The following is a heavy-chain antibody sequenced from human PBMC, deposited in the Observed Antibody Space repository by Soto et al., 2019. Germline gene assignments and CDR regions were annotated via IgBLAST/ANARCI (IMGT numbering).Heavy chain of an antibody. J-gene: IGHJ3*02. Sequence: QITLKESGPTLVKPTQTLTLTCTFSGFSLSTSGVGVGWIRQPPGKALEWLALFYWNDDKAYSPSLKSRLTITKDTSKNHVVLIMTNVDPGDTATYYCAYSSPYAFDMWGQGTMVTVSS. CDR3: AYSSPYAFDM. V-gene: IGHV2-5*01. CDR1: GFSLSTSGVG. CDR2: FYWNDDK.